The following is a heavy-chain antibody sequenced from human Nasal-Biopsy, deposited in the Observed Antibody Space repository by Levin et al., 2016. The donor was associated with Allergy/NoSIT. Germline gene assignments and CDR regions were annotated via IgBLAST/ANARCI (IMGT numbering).Heavy chain of an antibody. CDR2: ISGNGYST. V-gene: IGHV3-23*01. CDR3: ANAGYSFGRGMAV. CDR1: GFTFSSFA. J-gene: IGHJ6*02. Sequence: ETLSLTCAASGFTFSSFAMNWVRQAPGKGPEWVSGISGNGYSTYYAESVKGRFTISRDNSRNTLYLQMNSLRAEDTALYYCANAGYSFGRGMAVWGQGTTVTVSS. D-gene: IGHD5-18*01.